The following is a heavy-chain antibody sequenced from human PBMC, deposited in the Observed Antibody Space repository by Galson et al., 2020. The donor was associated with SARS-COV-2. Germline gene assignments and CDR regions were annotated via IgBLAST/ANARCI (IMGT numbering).Heavy chain of an antibody. V-gene: IGHV1-69*13. D-gene: IGHD3-10*01. J-gene: IGHJ4*02. CDR2: IIPIFGTA. CDR1: GGTFSSYA. Sequence: SVKVSCKASGGTFSSYAISWVRQAPGQGLAWMGGIIPIFGTANYAQKFQGRVTITADESTSTAYMELSSLRAEDTAGDYCARGPSMVRGVIIPYYFDYWGQGTLVTVSS. CDR3: ARGPSMVRGVIIPYYFDY.